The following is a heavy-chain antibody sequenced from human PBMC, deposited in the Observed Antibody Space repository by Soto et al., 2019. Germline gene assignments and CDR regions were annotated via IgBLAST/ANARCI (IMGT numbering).Heavy chain of an antibody. Sequence: EVQLVESGGDLVQPGGSLRLSCAASGLTFSSHWMHWVRQAPGKGLVWVSHINGDGSTTRYADSVKGRFTISRDNAKNTLYLQMQSLRDDDTAVYYCAIYSGVWGQGTTVTVSS. CDR1: GLTFSSHW. D-gene: IGHD2-15*01. J-gene: IGHJ6*02. V-gene: IGHV3-74*01. CDR3: AIYSGV. CDR2: INGDGSTT.